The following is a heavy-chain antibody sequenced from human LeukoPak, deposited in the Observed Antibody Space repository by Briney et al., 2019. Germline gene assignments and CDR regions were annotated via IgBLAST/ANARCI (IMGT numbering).Heavy chain of an antibody. Sequence: GGSLRLSCAAPGFTFDDYAMHWVRQAPGKGLEWVSGISWNSGSIGYADSVKGRFTISRDNAKNSLYLQMNSLRAEDTALYYCAKDPDSSGYYYFDYWGQGTLVTVSS. CDR2: ISWNSGSI. D-gene: IGHD3-22*01. CDR1: GFTFDDYA. CDR3: AKDPDSSGYYYFDY. J-gene: IGHJ4*02. V-gene: IGHV3-9*01.